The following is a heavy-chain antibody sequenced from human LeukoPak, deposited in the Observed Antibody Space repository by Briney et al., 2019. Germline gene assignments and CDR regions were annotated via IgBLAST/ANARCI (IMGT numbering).Heavy chain of an antibody. CDR3: ARDSPGPLGGY. Sequence: GDSLRLSCAASGFTFTKYWMTWVRQAPGKGLEWVGNIKQDGSDKNYMDSVKGRFTISRDITKNSVYLQMSSLRAEDTAVYYCARDSPGPLGGYWGQGTLVTVSS. V-gene: IGHV3-7*01. CDR1: GFTFTKYW. J-gene: IGHJ4*02. D-gene: IGHD1-1*01. CDR2: IKQDGSDK.